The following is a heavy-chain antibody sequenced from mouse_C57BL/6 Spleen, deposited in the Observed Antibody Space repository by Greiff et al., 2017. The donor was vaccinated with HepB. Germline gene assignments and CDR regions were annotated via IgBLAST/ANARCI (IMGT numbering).Heavy chain of an antibody. V-gene: IGHV1-15*01. Sequence: VKLVESGAELVRPGASVTLSCKASGYTFTDYEMHWVKQTPVHGLEWIGAIDPETGGTAYNQKFKGKAILTADKSSSTAYMELRSLTSEDSAVYYCTSGDYGSTFDYWGQGTTLTVSS. D-gene: IGHD1-1*01. CDR1: GYTFTDYE. J-gene: IGHJ2*01. CDR2: IDPETGGT. CDR3: TSGDYGSTFDY.